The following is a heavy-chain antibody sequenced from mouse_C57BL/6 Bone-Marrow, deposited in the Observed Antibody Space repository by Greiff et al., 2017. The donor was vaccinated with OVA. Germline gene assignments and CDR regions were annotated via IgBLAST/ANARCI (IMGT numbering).Heavy chain of an antibody. J-gene: IGHJ4*01. CDR3: ARDGMNAMDY. CDR1: GYTFTSYW. Sequence: VQLQQPGAALVRPGSSVKLSCKASGYTFTSYWMHWVKQRPIQGLEWIGNIDPSDSETHYNQKFKDKATLTVDKSSSTAYMQLSSLTSEDSAVYYCARDGMNAMDYWGQGTSVTVSS. CDR2: IDPSDSET. V-gene: IGHV1-52*01.